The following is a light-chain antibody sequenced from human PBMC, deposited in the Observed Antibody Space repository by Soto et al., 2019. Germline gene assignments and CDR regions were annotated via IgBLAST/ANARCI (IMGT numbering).Light chain of an antibody. V-gene: IGKV1-8*01. Sequence: AVLLTQSPSSFSASTGDRATITCRASQDIHNYLAWYQQVPGKAPKLLLYAASILQTGVPSRFSGSAAGTDFDLTIDGLQSEDFATYVGQRYYNYPWTFGQGTTVE. CDR1: QDIHNY. J-gene: IGKJ1*01. CDR3: QRYYNYPWT. CDR2: AAS.